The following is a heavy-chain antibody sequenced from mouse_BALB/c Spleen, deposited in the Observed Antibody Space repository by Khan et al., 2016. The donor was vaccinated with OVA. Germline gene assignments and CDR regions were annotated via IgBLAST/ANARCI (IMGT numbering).Heavy chain of an antibody. CDR2: INPNNGGT. D-gene: IGHD1-1*01. V-gene: IGHV1S81*02. J-gene: IGHJ3*01. Sequence: QVQLQQSGAELVKPGASVKLSCKASGYTFTSFYIYWVKQRPGQGLEWIGEINPNNGGTNVNEKFKSKATLTVDKSSSTAYLELSSLTSEDSAVFYCTRGWYGSPFTYWGQGTLVTVSA. CDR1: GYTFTSFY. CDR3: TRGWYGSPFTY.